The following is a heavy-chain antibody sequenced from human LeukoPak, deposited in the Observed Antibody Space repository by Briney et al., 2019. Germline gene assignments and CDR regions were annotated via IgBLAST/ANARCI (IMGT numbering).Heavy chain of an antibody. CDR2: ISSSSSSYDYE. D-gene: IGHD4-23*01. CDR3: ARPWTNDYGGNFDY. V-gene: IGHV3-21*01. J-gene: IGHJ4*02. Sequence: PGGSLRLSCAASGFTFSSYSMNWVRQAPGKGLEWVSSISSSSSSYDYEYYADSVKGRFTVSRDNTENSLYLQMNNLRAEDTAVYFCARPWTNDYGGNFDYWGQGTLVTVSS. CDR1: GFTFSSYS.